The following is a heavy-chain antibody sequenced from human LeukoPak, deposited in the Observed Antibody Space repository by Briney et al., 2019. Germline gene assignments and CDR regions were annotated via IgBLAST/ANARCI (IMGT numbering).Heavy chain of an antibody. CDR2: IKSKTDGGTP. D-gene: IGHD6-13*01. CDR1: GFTFSNAW. V-gene: IGHV3-15*01. Sequence: PGGSLRLTCAASGFTFSNAWMSWVRQAPGKGLEWVGRIKSKTDGGTPDYAAPVKGRFTISRDDSKNTLYLQMNSLKTEDTAVYYCTGVSRSSWYDYWGQGTLVTVSS. CDR3: TGVSRSSWYDY. J-gene: IGHJ4*02.